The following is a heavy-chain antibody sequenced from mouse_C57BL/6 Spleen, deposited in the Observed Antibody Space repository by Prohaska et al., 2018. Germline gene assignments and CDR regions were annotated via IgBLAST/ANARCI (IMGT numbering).Heavy chain of an antibody. Sequence: LEWVATISSGGSYTYYPDSVKGRFIISRDNAKNTLYLQMSSLKSEDTAMYYCARRRGTVVEDYFDYWGQGTTLTVSS. D-gene: IGHD1-1*01. V-gene: IGHV5-6*02. J-gene: IGHJ2*01. CDR3: ARRRGTVVEDYFDY. CDR2: ISSGGSYT.